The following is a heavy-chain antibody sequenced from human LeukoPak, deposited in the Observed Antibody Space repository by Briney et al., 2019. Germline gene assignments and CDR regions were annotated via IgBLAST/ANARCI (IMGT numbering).Heavy chain of an antibody. D-gene: IGHD1-1*01. V-gene: IGHV3-23*01. CDR1: GFTFSDYY. Sequence: GGSLRLSCAASGFTFSDYYMSWIRQAPGKGLEWVSAISGGAGSTYYADSAKGRFTISRDNSKNRLYLQMNSLRAEDTAVFYCARRTLFYFDYWGQGTLVTVSS. CDR2: ISGGAGST. J-gene: IGHJ4*02. CDR3: ARRTLFYFDY.